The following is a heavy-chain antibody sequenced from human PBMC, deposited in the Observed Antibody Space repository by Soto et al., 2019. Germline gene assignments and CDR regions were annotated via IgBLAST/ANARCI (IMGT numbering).Heavy chain of an antibody. V-gene: IGHV3-33*01. Sequence: QVQLVESGGGVVQPGRSLRLSCAASGFTFSNYGLHWVRQAPGKGLEWVADIWYDGRSKNYVDSVKGRFTISRDNSKNTLYLEMNSLRAADSAVYYCGRVDRYYGMDVWGQGTTVTVSS. CDR3: GRVDRYYGMDV. CDR1: GFTFSNYG. CDR2: IWYDGRSK. J-gene: IGHJ6*02.